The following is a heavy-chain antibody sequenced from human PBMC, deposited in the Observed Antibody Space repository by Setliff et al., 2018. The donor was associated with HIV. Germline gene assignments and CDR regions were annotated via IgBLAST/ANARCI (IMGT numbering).Heavy chain of an antibody. CDR1: GFTFGDSA. J-gene: IGHJ4*02. CDR3: AKGYFDWLRAGTFDY. CDR2: ISGSAGTT. D-gene: IGHD3-9*01. Sequence: GGSLRLSCTASGFTFGDSAMSWVRQAPGKGLEWVSGISGSAGTTYYADSVKGRFTISRDNSKNTVYLQMNSLRAEDTAVYYCAKGYFDWLRAGTFDYWGQGSLVTVSS. V-gene: IGHV3-23*01.